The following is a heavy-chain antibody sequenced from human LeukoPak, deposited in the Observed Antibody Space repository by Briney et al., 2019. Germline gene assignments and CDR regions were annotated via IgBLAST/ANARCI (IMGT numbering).Heavy chain of an antibody. CDR3: AKDEIYDTPFDY. Sequence: HPGGSLRLSCAGSGFTFSSYGMHWVRQVPGKGLEWVAVISYDGSNKYYADSVKGRFTISRDNSKNTLYLQMNSLRAEDTAVYYCAKDEIYDTPFDYWDQGTLVTVSS. J-gene: IGHJ4*02. CDR1: GFTFSSYG. D-gene: IGHD5/OR15-5a*01. CDR2: ISYDGSNK. V-gene: IGHV3-30*18.